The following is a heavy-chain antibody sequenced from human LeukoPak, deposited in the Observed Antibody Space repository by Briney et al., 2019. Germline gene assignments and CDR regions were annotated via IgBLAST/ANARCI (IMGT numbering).Heavy chain of an antibody. CDR1: GGTFSSYA. CDR2: IIPIFGTA. V-gene: IGHV1-69*13. D-gene: IGHD3-3*01. Sequence: GASVKVSCKASGGTFSSYAISWVRQAPGQGLEWMGGIIPIFGTANYAQKFQGRVTITADESTSTAYMELSSLRSEDTAVYYCARQANYDFPFDYWGQGTLVTVSS. J-gene: IGHJ4*02. CDR3: ARQANYDFPFDY.